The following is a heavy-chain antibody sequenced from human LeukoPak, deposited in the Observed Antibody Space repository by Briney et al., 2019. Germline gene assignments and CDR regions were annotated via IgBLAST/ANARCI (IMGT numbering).Heavy chain of an antibody. J-gene: IGHJ4*02. V-gene: IGHV3-53*01. CDR2: IYSDGIT. D-gene: IGHD7-27*01. CDR3: AKTGGPWD. CDR1: GFTVSNSY. Sequence: GGSLRLSCAASGFTVSNSYMTWVRQAPGKGLEWVSVIYSDGITYYADSVKGRFTISRDNSKNTLYLQMNSLRAEDTAVYYCAKTGGPWDWGQGTLVTVSS.